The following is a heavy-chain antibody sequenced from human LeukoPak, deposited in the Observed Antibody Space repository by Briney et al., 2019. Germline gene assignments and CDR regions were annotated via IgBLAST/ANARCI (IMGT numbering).Heavy chain of an antibody. J-gene: IGHJ4*02. V-gene: IGHV4-34*01. CDR2: INHSGST. Sequence: SETLSLTCAVYGGSFSGYYWSWIRQPPGKGLEWIGEINHSGSTNYNPSLKSRVTISVDTSKNQFSLKLSSVTAADTAVYYCARGRQRLDYFDYWGQGTLVTVSS. D-gene: IGHD6-25*01. CDR3: ARGRQRLDYFDY. CDR1: GGSFSGYY.